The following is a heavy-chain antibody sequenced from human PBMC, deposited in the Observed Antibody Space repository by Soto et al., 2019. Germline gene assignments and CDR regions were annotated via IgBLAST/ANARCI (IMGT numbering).Heavy chain of an antibody. CDR3: ARTFYDSVDTPPSELHL. J-gene: IGHJ1*01. CDR2: VYYNGNT. V-gene: IGHV4-39*01. D-gene: IGHD3-22*01. Sequence: PSETLSLTCTVSGGSTRSSNYQWVWIRQPPGKGLEWIGNVYYNGNTYYNPSLMSRVTISVDTSNNQFSLKLESVTAADSAIYYCARTFYDSVDTPPSELHLWGQGALVTVS. CDR1: GGSTRSSNYQ.